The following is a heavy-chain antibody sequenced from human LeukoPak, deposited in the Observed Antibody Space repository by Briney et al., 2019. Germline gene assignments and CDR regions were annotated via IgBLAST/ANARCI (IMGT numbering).Heavy chain of an antibody. CDR3: ARGPPNWGYDY. J-gene: IGHJ4*02. Sequence: ASVKVCCKASGYTFTSYDINWVRQATGQGPEWMGWMSPNSGNTGYAQKFQGRVTMTRSTSMSTAYMELSSLRSEDTAVYYCARGPPNWGYDYWGQGTLVTVSS. CDR1: GYTFTSYD. CDR2: MSPNSGNT. D-gene: IGHD7-27*01. V-gene: IGHV1-8*01.